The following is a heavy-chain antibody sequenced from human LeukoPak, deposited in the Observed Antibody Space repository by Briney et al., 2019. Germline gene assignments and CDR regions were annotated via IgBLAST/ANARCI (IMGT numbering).Heavy chain of an antibody. D-gene: IGHD2-2*02. V-gene: IGHV3-33*05. CDR1: GFTFSTYG. CDR2: ITHDGSNK. CDR3: ALGFCGSASCYTGY. J-gene: IGHJ4*02. Sequence: PGSSLTLSCAASGFTFSTYGMHWVRQAPSKGLEWVAGITHDGSNKYYAVPEKGRFTISRDNSENTLYLHMDSLRVEDTAVYYCALGFCGSASCYTGYWGQGTLVTVSS.